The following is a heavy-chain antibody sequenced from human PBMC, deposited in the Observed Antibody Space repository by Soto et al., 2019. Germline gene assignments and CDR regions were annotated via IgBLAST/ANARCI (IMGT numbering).Heavy chain of an antibody. Sequence: ASVKVSCKASGGTFSGYAISWVRQAPGQGLEWMGGIIPIFGTANYAQKFQGRVTITAGESTSTAYMELSSLRSEDTAVYYCAIGDIVVVPAAIDQGDYYGMDVWGQGTTVTVSS. CDR2: IIPIFGTA. D-gene: IGHD2-2*02. CDR1: GGTFSGYA. CDR3: AIGDIVVVPAAIDQGDYYGMDV. J-gene: IGHJ6*02. V-gene: IGHV1-69*13.